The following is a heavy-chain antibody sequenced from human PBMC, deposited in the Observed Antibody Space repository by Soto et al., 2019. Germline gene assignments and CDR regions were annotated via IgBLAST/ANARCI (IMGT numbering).Heavy chain of an antibody. CDR1: GFTFTSFA. CDR3: AIGEWLSTYYFNF. CDR2: ISGSGGAT. J-gene: IGHJ4*02. D-gene: IGHD3-3*01. V-gene: IGHV3-23*01. Sequence: GGSLRLSCAASGFTFTSFAVSWVRQAPGKGLEWVSAISGSGGATYYADSVKGRFTVSRDNSRNTVYLQVDSLRVEDTAVYHCAIGEWLSTYYFNFWGKGTLVTVSS.